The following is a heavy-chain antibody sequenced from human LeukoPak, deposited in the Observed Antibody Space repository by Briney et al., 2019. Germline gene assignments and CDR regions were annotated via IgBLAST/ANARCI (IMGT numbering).Heavy chain of an antibody. J-gene: IGHJ6*02. Sequence: SETLSLTCTVSGGSISSYYWSWIRQPPGNGLEWIGYIYDSGSTNYNPFLKSRVTISVDTSKNQFSLKLSSVTAADTAVYYCARGGSGYDSFYYYGMDVWGQGTTVTVSS. V-gene: IGHV4-59*13. CDR2: IYDSGST. D-gene: IGHD5-12*01. CDR1: GGSISSYY. CDR3: ARGGSGYDSFYYYGMDV.